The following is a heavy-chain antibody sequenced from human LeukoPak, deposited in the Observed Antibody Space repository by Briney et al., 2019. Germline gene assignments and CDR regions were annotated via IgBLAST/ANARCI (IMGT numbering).Heavy chain of an antibody. J-gene: IGHJ2*01. CDR1: GFTFSSYA. V-gene: IGHV1-46*01. D-gene: IGHD6-19*01. Sequence: GRSLRLSCAASGFTFSSYAMHWVRQAPGQGLEWMGIINPSGGSTSYAQKFRGRVTMTRDTSTSTVYMELSSLRSEDTAVYYCATNPSIAVAVGWYFDLWGRGTLVTVSS. CDR2: INPSGGST. CDR3: ATNPSIAVAVGWYFDL.